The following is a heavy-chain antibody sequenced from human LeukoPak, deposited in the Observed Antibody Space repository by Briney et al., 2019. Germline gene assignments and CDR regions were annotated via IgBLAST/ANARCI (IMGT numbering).Heavy chain of an antibody. D-gene: IGHD2-15*01. CDR3: TSGGSRSFSHYYYYYMDV. V-gene: IGHV3-73*01. Sequence: PGGSLKLSCAASGFTFSSSAMHWVRQASGKGLEWVGRIISEANSYATAYAASVKGRFTISRDDSKNTAYLQMNSLKTKDTAVYYCTSGGSRSFSHYYYYYMDVWGKGTTVTVSS. CDR1: GFTFSSSA. CDR2: IISEANSYAT. J-gene: IGHJ6*03.